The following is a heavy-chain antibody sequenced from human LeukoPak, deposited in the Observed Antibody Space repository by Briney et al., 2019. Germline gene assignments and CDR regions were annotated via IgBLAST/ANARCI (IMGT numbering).Heavy chain of an antibody. CDR1: GGSFSGYF. CDR3: ARKSGYARDY. V-gene: IGHV4-34*01. Sequence: SETLSLTCAVYGGSFSGYFWNWIRQPPGKGLEWIGEINHSGSTSNHNPSLKSRVTMSVDTSKNQFSLKLSSVTAADTAVYYCARKSGYARDYWGQGNLVTVSS. CDR2: INHSGSTS. J-gene: IGHJ4*02. D-gene: IGHD5-12*01.